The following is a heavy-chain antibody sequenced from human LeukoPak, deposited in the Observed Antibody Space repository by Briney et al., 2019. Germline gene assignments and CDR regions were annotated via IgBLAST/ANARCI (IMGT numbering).Heavy chain of an antibody. CDR3: ARAGPIRITMVRGVIKRYYYYMDV. J-gene: IGHJ6*03. Sequence: ASVKVSCKASGYTFTSYGISWVRQAPGQGLEWMGWISAYNGNTNYAQKLQGRVTMTTDTSTSTAYMELGSLRSDDTAVYYCARAGPIRITMVRGVIKRYYYYMDVWGKGTTVTISS. D-gene: IGHD3-10*01. V-gene: IGHV1-18*01. CDR1: GYTFTSYG. CDR2: ISAYNGNT.